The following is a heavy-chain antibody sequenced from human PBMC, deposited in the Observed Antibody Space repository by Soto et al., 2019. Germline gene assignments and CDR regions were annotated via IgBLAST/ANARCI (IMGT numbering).Heavy chain of an antibody. CDR2: ITGSGVTT. D-gene: IGHD5-12*01. CDR1: GSTFSSYA. CDR3: AKVPGGGYDTIARNYFDY. Sequence: PGGSLRLSCAASGSTFSSYAMSWVRQAPGKGLEWVSAITGSGVTTYYADSVKGRFTISRDNSKNTLYLQMSSLRADDTAVYYCAKVPGGGYDTIARNYFDYWGQGTLVTVSS. J-gene: IGHJ4*02. V-gene: IGHV3-23*01.